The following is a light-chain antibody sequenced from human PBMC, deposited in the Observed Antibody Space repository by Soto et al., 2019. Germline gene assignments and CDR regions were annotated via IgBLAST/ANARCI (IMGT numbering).Light chain of an antibody. CDR2: AAS. CDR1: QDIRNF. J-gene: IGKJ3*01. CDR3: HKYSSVPV. Sequence: DIQMTQSPTSLSASVGDRVTITCRASQDIRNFVAWYQQKPGKAPKLLIYAASTLQSGVPSRFSGSGSGTDFTLTINSLQPEVVALYSCHKYSSVPVFGPGTKVEIK. V-gene: IGKV1-27*01.